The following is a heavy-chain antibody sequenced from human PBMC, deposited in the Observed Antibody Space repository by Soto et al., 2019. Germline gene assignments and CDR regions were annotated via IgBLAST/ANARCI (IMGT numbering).Heavy chain of an antibody. CDR2: MSPNTGNS. V-gene: IGHV1-8*01. Sequence: ASVKVSCKASGYTFTSYDIYWVRQATGQGLEWMGWMSPNTGNSGYAQKFQGRVTMTSDTSISTAHMELSSLRSEDTAVYYCARRAETNGWNRFGADKYYFDFWGQGTLVTVSS. CDR3: ARRAETNGWNRFGADKYYFDF. CDR1: GYTFTSYD. J-gene: IGHJ4*02. D-gene: IGHD1-1*01.